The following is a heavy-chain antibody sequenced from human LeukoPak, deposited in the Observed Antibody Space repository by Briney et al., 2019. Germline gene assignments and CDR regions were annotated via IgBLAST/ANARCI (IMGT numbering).Heavy chain of an antibody. V-gene: IGHV4-34*01. D-gene: IGHD3-16*01. CDR1: GGSFSGYY. J-gene: IGHJ5*02. Sequence: PSETLSLTCAVYGGSFSGYYWSWIRQPPGKGLEWIGEINHSGSTNYNPSPKSRVTISVDTSKNQFSLKLSSVTAADTAVYYCARDRIKDGQLRGSYKNTNWFDPWGQGTLVTVSS. CDR2: INHSGST. CDR3: ARDRIKDGQLRGSYKNTNWFDP.